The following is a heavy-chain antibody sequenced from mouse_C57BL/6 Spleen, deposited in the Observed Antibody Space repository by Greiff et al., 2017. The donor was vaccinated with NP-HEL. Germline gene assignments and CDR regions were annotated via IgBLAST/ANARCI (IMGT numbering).Heavy chain of an antibody. D-gene: IGHD1-1*01. Sequence: QVQLQQPGAELVRPGSSVKLSCKASGYTFTSYWMHWVKQRPIQGLDWIGNIDPSDSETHYNQKFKDKATLTVDKSSSTAYMQLSSLTSEDSAVYYCARSGSSLDYWGQGTTLTVSS. CDR1: GYTFTSYW. J-gene: IGHJ2*01. CDR2: IDPSDSET. CDR3: ARSGSSLDY. V-gene: IGHV1-52*01.